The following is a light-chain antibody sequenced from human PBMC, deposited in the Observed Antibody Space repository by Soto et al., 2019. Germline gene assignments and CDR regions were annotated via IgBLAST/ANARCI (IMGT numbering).Light chain of an antibody. CDR3: QQYNTWPWT. CDR1: QSVLYSSNNKNY. J-gene: IGKJ1*01. V-gene: IGKV4-1*01. Sequence: DIVMTQSPDSLAVSLGERATINCKSSQSVLYSSNNKNYLAWYQQKPGQPPKLLIYWASTRESGVPDRFSGSGSGTDFTLTISSLQSDDFAVYYCQQYNTWPWTFGQGTKVEIK. CDR2: WAS.